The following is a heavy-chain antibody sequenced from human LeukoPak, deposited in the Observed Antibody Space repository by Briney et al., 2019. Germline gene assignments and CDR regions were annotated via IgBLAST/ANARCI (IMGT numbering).Heavy chain of an antibody. V-gene: IGHV3-7*01. D-gene: IGHD6-13*01. CDR3: ARVGTAEGTLEDY. CDR2: IKNDGSEK. Sequence: GESLRLSCAASGFTFSVYWMSWVRQPPGRGLEWVANIKNDGSEKYYVDSVKGRFTISRDNAKNSLYLQMNSRRAEDTAVYYCARVGTAEGTLEDYWGQGTLVTVSS. CDR1: GFTFSVYW. J-gene: IGHJ4*02.